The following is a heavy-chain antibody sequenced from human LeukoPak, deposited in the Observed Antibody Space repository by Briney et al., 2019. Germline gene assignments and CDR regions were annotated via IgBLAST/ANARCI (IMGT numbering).Heavy chain of an antibody. CDR3: ARGQWFRAF. D-gene: IGHD3-10*01. CDR1: GGSISSYY. V-gene: IGHV4-59*12. CDR2: IYYSGST. J-gene: IGHJ4*02. Sequence: SETLSLTCTVSGGSISSYYWSWIRQPPGKGLEWIGYIYYSGSTYYNPSLKSRVTISVDTSKNQFSLKMNSVTAADTAVYYCARGQWFRAFWSRGTPVTVSS.